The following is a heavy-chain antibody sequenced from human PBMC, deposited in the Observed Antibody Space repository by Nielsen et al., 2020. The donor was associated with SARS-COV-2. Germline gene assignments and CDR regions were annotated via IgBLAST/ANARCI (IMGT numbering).Heavy chain of an antibody. CDR3: ARGQFLLGDFDY. Sequence: ASVKVSCKASGYTFTSYDINWVRQATGQGLEWMGWMNPNSGNTGYAQKFQGRVTMTRNTSISTAYMEPSSLRSEDTAVYYCARGQFLLGDFDYWGQGTLVTVSS. CDR1: GYTFTSYD. D-gene: IGHD3-9*01. CDR2: MNPNSGNT. V-gene: IGHV1-8*01. J-gene: IGHJ4*02.